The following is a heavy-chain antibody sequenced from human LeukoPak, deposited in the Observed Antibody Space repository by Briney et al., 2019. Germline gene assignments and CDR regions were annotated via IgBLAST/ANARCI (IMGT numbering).Heavy chain of an antibody. CDR3: ARRSSGATRYYFDY. Sequence: PSETLSLTCTVSGGSISSSSYYWGWIRQPPGKGLEWIGSIYYSGSTYYNPSLKSRVTMSVDTSKNQFSLTLSSVTAADTAVYYCARRSSGATRYYFDYWGQGTLVTVSS. D-gene: IGHD1-26*01. J-gene: IGHJ4*02. V-gene: IGHV4-39*01. CDR2: IYYSGST. CDR1: GGSISSSSYY.